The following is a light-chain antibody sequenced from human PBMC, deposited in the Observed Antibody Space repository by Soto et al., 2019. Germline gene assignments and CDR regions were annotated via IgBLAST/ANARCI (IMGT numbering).Light chain of an antibody. Sequence: EIVLMQSPGTLSLSPGERATLSCRASQSIKRSYLAWYQQKTGQAPRVLIYGASNRATGIPDRFSGSGSGTDFSLTISRLEPEDFAVYYCHQYDNAPQTFDQGTKVEIK. J-gene: IGKJ2*01. CDR2: GAS. CDR1: QSIKRSY. CDR3: HQYDNAPQT. V-gene: IGKV3-20*01.